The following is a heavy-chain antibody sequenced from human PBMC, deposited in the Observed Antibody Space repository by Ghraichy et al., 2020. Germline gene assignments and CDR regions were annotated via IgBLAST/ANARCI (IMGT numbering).Heavy chain of an antibody. CDR2: ISSSSSYI. CDR1: GFTFSSYS. Sequence: GESLNISCAASGFTFSSYSMNWVRQAPGKGLEWVSSISSSSSYIYYADSVKGRFTMSRDNAKNSLYLQMNSLRAEDTAVYYCARGAQVLDDSSGYYWGGQWGQGTLVSVSS. CDR3: ARGAQVLDDSSGYYWGGQ. J-gene: IGHJ4*02. V-gene: IGHV3-21*01. D-gene: IGHD3-22*01.